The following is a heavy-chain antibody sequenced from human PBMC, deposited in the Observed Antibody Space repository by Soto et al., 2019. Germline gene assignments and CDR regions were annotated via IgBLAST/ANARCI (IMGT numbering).Heavy chain of an antibody. Sequence: PGCSLRLSCAASRFNFSAYGMHWVRQAPGKGLEWVAGISYDGVNKFYSASMKGRLTVSRDNAKNTFYLQMNSLRPADTALYYCAKARYASGWSGLDTWGQGALVTASS. J-gene: IGHJ5*02. CDR3: AKARYASGWSGLDT. CDR1: RFNFSAYG. D-gene: IGHD6-19*01. V-gene: IGHV3-30*18. CDR2: ISYDGVNK.